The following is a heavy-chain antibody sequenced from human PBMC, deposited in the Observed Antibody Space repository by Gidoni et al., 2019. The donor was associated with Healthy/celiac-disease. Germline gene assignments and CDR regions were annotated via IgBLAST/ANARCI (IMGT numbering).Heavy chain of an antibody. Sequence: QVQLQESGPGLVKPSQTLSLTCTVSCGSISSGSYYWSWIRQPAGKGLEWIGRIYTSGSTNYNPSLKSRVTISVDTSKNQFSLKLSSVTAADTAVYYCAREYSSRGRDPFDYWGQGTLVTVSS. CDR3: AREYSSRGRDPFDY. D-gene: IGHD6-13*01. J-gene: IGHJ4*02. V-gene: IGHV4-61*02. CDR1: CGSISSGSYY. CDR2: IYTSGST.